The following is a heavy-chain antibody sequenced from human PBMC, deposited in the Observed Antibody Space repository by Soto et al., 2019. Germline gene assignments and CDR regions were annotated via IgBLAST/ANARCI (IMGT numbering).Heavy chain of an antibody. Sequence: EVQLVESGGGLVQPGGSLRLSCAASGFTVSSNYMSWVRQAPGKGLEWVSVIYSGGSTYYADSVKGSFTISRDNCKNTLYLQMNSLRAEDTAVYYCARSLYVNWYFDLWCRGTLVTVSS. CDR1: GFTVSSNY. D-gene: IGHD3-16*01. CDR3: ARSLYVNWYFDL. V-gene: IGHV3-66*01. J-gene: IGHJ2*01. CDR2: IYSGGST.